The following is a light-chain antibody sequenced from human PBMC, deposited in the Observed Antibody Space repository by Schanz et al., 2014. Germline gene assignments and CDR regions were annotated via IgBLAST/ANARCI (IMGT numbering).Light chain of an antibody. J-gene: IGKJ4*01. CDR3: QQYNNWPPLT. CDR1: QSVNSN. V-gene: IGKV3-15*01. Sequence: EIVMTQSPATLSVSPGERATLSCRASQSVNSNLAWYQQKPGLPPRLLIYGASTRATDIPARFTGSGAGTXXTLTISSLQSEDFAVYYCQQYNNWPPLTFGGGT. CDR2: GAS.